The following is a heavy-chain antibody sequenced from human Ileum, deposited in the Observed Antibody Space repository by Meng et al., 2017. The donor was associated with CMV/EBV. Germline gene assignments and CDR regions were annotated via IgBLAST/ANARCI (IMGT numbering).Heavy chain of an antibody. Sequence: ESLKISCAASGFTFDDYAMHWVRQAPGKGLEWIGYIYYSGSTNYNPSLKSRVTISVDTSKNQFSLKLSSVTAADTAVYYCARHSPTTYYYDSSGYSYYFDYWGQGTLVTVSS. D-gene: IGHD3-22*01. CDR2: IYYSGST. CDR1: GFTFDDYA. CDR3: ARHSPTTYYYDSSGYSYYFDY. J-gene: IGHJ4*02. V-gene: IGHV4-59*01.